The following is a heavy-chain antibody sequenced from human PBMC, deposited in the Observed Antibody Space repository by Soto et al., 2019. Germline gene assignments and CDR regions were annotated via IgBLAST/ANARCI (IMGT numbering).Heavy chain of an antibody. CDR1: GGTFSSHA. Sequence: QVQLVQSGPEVKKPGSSVKVSCKVSGGTFSSHAINWLRQAPGQGLEWMGVIIPVTDTPNNAEKFQGRVTITADKSTTTVYMELSSVTFDDTAVYFCARGNKGPGHYGPGSQGWYGPWGQGTLVTVSS. V-gene: IGHV1-69*06. CDR3: ARGNKGPGHYGPGSQGWYGP. D-gene: IGHD3-10*01. J-gene: IGHJ5*02. CDR2: IIPVTDTP.